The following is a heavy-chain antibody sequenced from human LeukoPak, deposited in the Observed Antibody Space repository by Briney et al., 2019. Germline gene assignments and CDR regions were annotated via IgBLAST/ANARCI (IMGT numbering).Heavy chain of an antibody. CDR1: GGSFSGYY. J-gene: IGHJ4*02. CDR3: ARRITMVRGVIRPGFDY. Sequence: SETLSLTCAVYGGSFSGYYWSWIRQPPGKGLEWIGEINHSRSTNYNPSLKSRVTISVDTSKNQFSLKLSSVTAADTAVYYCARRITMVRGVIRPGFDYWGQGTLVTVSS. CDR2: INHSRST. D-gene: IGHD3-10*01. V-gene: IGHV4-34*01.